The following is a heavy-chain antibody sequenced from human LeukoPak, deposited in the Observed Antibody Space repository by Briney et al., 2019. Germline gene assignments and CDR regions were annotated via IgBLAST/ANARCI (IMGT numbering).Heavy chain of an antibody. V-gene: IGHV1-69*04. D-gene: IGHD3-9*01. Sequence: ASVKVSCKASGGTFSSYAISWVRQAPGQGLEWMGRIIPILGIANYAQKFQGRVTITADKSTSTAYMELSSLRSEDTAVYYCARGTSQYFDWLFDPWGQGTLVTVSS. CDR3: ARGTSQYFDWLFDP. CDR1: GGTFSSYA. CDR2: IIPILGIA. J-gene: IGHJ5*02.